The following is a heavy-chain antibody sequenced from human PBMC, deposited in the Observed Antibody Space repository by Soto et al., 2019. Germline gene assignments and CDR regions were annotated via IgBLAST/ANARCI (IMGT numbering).Heavy chain of an antibody. V-gene: IGHV4-31*03. CDR2: IYYSGST. Sequence: QVQLQESGPGLVKPSQTLSLTCTVSGGSISSGDYYWSWIRQHPGKGLEGIGYIYYSGSTHYSSSLKSRVTMSIDTSKNQFPLKLTSVTAADTAVYYCARLSSIDSSGYYLDYWGQGTLVTVSS. J-gene: IGHJ4*02. CDR1: GGSISSGDYY. CDR3: ARLSSIDSSGYYLDY. D-gene: IGHD3-22*01.